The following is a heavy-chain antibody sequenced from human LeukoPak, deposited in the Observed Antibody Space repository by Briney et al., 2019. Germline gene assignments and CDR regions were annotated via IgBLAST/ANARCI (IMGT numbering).Heavy chain of an antibody. J-gene: IGHJ4*02. CDR2: FDPEDGET. CDR1: GYTLTELS. CDR3: ATDVGCLFSGCYFDY. D-gene: IGHD3-3*01. Sequence: ASVKVSCKVSGYTLTELSMHWVRQAPGKGLEWMGGFDPEDGETIYAQKFQGRVTMTEDTSTDTAYMELSSLRSEDTAVYCCATDVGCLFSGCYFDYWGQGTLVTVSS. V-gene: IGHV1-24*01.